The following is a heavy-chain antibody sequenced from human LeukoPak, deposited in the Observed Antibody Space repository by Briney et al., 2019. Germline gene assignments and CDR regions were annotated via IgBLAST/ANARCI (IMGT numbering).Heavy chain of an antibody. Sequence: GGSLRLSCAAPGFTFSSYAMSWVRQAPGKGLEWVSAISGSGGSTYYADSVKGRFTISRDNSKNTLYLQMNSLRAEDTAVYYCAKHSSGWYGCFDYWGQGTLVTVSS. V-gene: IGHV3-23*01. D-gene: IGHD6-19*01. J-gene: IGHJ4*02. CDR2: ISGSGGST. CDR1: GFTFSSYA. CDR3: AKHSSGWYGCFDY.